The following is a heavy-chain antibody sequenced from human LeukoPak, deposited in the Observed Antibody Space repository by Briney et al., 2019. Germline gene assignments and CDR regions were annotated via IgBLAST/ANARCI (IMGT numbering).Heavy chain of an antibody. CDR3: ASAHNDYGDYDFGY. V-gene: IGHV3-74*01. Sequence: GGSLRLSCAASGFTFSTYWMHWVRQAPGKGLVWVSRINTDGSSTTYADSVKGRFTSSRDNAKNTLYLQMNSLRAEDTAVYYCASAHNDYGDYDFGYWGQGTLVTVSS. J-gene: IGHJ4*02. CDR1: GFTFSTYW. D-gene: IGHD4-17*01. CDR2: INTDGSST.